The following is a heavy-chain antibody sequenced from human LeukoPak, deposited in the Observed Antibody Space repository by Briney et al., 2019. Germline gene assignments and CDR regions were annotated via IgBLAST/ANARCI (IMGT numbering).Heavy chain of an antibody. Sequence: GGSLRLSCAASRFTFSSHSMNWVRQAPGKGLEWVSSISRTSAYIYYADSVKGRFTISRDNAKNSLVLQMNSLRAEDTAVYYCASDYCTGTTCKDAFDNWGQGTLVTVSS. D-gene: IGHD2-8*02. CDR1: RFTFSSHS. V-gene: IGHV3-21*01. CDR3: ASDYCTGTTCKDAFDN. J-gene: IGHJ4*02. CDR2: ISRTSAYI.